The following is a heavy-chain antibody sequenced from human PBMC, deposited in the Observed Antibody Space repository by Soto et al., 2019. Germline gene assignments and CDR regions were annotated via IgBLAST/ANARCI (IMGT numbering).Heavy chain of an antibody. V-gene: IGHV4-59*01. D-gene: IGHD3-9*01. CDR1: GASISSYY. J-gene: IGHJ4*02. Sequence: QVQLQESGPGLVKPSETLSLTCTVSGASISSYYWSWIRQPPGKGLDWIGYLYYNGSTNYNPSLESRFTLSRDTSNNQFSLRLRSVTAADTAVYYCARVLPYYILTGPFDYWGQGTLVTVSS. CDR3: ARVLPYYILTGPFDY. CDR2: LYYNGST.